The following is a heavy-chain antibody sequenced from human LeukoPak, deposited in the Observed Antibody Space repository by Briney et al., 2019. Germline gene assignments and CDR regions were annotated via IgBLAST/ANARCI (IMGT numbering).Heavy chain of an antibody. V-gene: IGHV5-51*01. CDR1: GYSFTSYW. J-gene: IGHJ5*02. Sequence: GESLKISCKGSGYSFTSYWIGWVRQMPGKGLEWMGIIYPGDSDTRYSPSFQGQVTISADKSISTAYLQWSSLKASDTAMYYCARLKGVHSGSYYNDEGNWFDPWGQGTLVTVSS. D-gene: IGHD3-10*01. CDR3: ARLKGVHSGSYYNDEGNWFDP. CDR2: IYPGDSDT.